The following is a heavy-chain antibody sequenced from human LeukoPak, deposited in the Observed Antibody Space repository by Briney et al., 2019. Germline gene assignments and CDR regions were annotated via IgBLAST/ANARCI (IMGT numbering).Heavy chain of an antibody. V-gene: IGHV1-18*01. Sequence: ASVKVSCKASGYTFTSYGISWVRQAPGQGLEWMGWISAYNGNTNYAQKLQGRVTMTRNTSISTAYMELSSLRSEDTAVYYCARDLRDYYYGMDVWGQGTTVTVSS. CDR1: GYTFTSYG. J-gene: IGHJ6*02. CDR2: ISAYNGNT. CDR3: ARDLRDYYYGMDV.